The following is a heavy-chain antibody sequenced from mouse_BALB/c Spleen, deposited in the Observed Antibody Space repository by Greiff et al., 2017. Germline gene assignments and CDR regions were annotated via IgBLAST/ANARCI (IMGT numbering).Heavy chain of an antibody. CDR1: GFNIKDTY. V-gene: IGHV14-3*02. CDR2: IDPANGNT. CDR3: AFYYYGSSPWYFDV. J-gene: IGHJ1*01. Sequence: EVKLLESGAELVKPGASVKLSCTASGFNIKDTYMHWVKQRPEQGLEWIGRIDPANGNTKYDPKFQGKATITADTSSNTAYLQLSSLTSEDTAVYYCAFYYYGSSPWYFDVWGAGTTVTVSS. D-gene: IGHD1-1*01.